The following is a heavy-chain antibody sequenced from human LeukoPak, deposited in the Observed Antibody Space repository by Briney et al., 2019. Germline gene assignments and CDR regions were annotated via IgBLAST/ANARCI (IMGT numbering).Heavy chain of an antibody. V-gene: IGHV4-34*01. Sequence: PSETLSLTCAVYGGSFSGYYWSWIRQPPGKGLEWIGEINHSGSTNYNPSLKSRVTISVDTSKNQFSLKLSSVTAADTAVYYCARWVSYRRSAFDYWGQGTLVTVSS. CDR3: ARWVSYRRSAFDY. D-gene: IGHD4-11*01. CDR2: INHSGST. J-gene: IGHJ4*02. CDR1: GGSFSGYY.